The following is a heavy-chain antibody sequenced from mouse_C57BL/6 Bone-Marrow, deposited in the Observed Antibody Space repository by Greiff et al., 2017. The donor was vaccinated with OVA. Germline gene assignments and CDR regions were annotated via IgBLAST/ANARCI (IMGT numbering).Heavy chain of an antibody. CDR3: ARELRSWFAY. Sequence: VQLQQPGTELVKPGASVKLSCKASGYTFTSYWMHWVKQRPGQGLEWIGNINPSNGGTNYNEKFKSKATLPVDKSSRTAYRQLSSLTSEDSAGYYGARELRSWFAYWGQGTLVTVSA. CDR2: INPSNGGT. J-gene: IGHJ3*01. CDR1: GYTFTSYW. D-gene: IGHD3-2*02. V-gene: IGHV1-53*01.